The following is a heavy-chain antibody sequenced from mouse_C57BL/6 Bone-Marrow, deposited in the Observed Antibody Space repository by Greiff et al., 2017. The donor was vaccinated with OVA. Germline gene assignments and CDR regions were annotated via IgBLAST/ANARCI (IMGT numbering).Heavy chain of an antibody. CDR3: ARNYYGSSPRWYFDV. V-gene: IGHV2-2*01. CDR2: IWSGGST. CDR1: GFSLTSYG. D-gene: IGHD1-1*01. Sequence: VKLMESGPGLVQPSQSLSITCTVSGFSLTSYGVHWVRQSPGKGLEWLGVIWSGGSTDYNAAFISRLSISKDNSKSQVFFKMNSLQADDTAIYYWARNYYGSSPRWYFDVWGTGTTVTVSS. J-gene: IGHJ1*03.